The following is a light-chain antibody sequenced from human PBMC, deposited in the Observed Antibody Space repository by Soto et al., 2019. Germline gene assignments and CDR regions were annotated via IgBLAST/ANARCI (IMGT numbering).Light chain of an antibody. V-gene: IGKV3-11*01. CDR3: QQRSNWPPFT. J-gene: IGKJ3*01. CDR2: DAS. Sequence: DIVLTQSPDTLSLSPGERDTLYCRTSPSVISYLALYQQKPGQATSRLIYDASNRATGIPARFSGSGSGTDFTLTISSLEPEDFAVYYCQQRSNWPPFTCGPGPKVDIK. CDR1: PSVISY.